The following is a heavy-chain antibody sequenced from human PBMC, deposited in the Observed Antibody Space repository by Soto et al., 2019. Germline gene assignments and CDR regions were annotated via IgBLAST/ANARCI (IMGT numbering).Heavy chain of an antibody. Sequence: QVQLFQSGAEARRSGASVKVSCKTSGYTFTTLAMHWVRQAPGQRLEWLGYINAGTGYTKYSQNFQGSVTFHRDTLASTAYMELSSLRSEDTAVYYCASQFCGDYCSGDYWGQGTLVTVSS. CDR1: GYTFTTLA. J-gene: IGHJ4*02. CDR3: ASQFCGDYCSGDY. D-gene: IGHD2-21*02. V-gene: IGHV1-3*01. CDR2: INAGTGYT.